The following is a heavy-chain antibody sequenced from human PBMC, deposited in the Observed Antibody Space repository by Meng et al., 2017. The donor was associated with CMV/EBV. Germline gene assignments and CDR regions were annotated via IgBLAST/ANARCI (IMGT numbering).Heavy chain of an antibody. CDR1: GYTFTSYG. CDR2: ISAYNGNT. CDR3: ARLERWLQSNYFDY. V-gene: IGHV1-18*01. Sequence: ASVKVSCKASGYTFTSYGISWVRQAPGQGLEWMGWISAYNGNTNYAQKLQGRVTMTTDTSTSTAYMELRSLRSDDTAVYYCARLERWLQSNYFDYWGQGTLVTVSS. D-gene: IGHD5-24*01. J-gene: IGHJ4*02.